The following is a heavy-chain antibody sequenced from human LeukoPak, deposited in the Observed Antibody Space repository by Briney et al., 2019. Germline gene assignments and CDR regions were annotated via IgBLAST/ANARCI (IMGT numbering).Heavy chain of an antibody. CDR3: ARDVSGSFYDGDGFDY. CDR1: GFTFSSYW. CDR2: IKQDGSEK. V-gene: IGHV3-7*01. Sequence: PGESLRLSCAASGFTFSSYWMSWVRQAPGKGLEWVGNIKQDGSEKYYVDSVKGRFTISRDNAKNSLYLQMNSLRAEDTAVYYCARDVSGSFYDGDGFDYWGQGTLVTVSS. D-gene: IGHD1-26*01. J-gene: IGHJ4*02.